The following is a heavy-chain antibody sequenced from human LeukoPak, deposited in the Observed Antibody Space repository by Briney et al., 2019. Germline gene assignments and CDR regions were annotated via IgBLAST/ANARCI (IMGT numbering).Heavy chain of an antibody. V-gene: IGHV3-7*01. CDR1: GFTFSNYW. CDR2: INENGGEK. Sequence: GGSLRLPCAVSGFTFSNYWMSWVRQAPGKGLEWVANINENGGEKYYVDPVEGRLTISRDNAKSSLYLQMNTLRAEDTAVYYCARDPDPGTTDYWGQGTLVTVSS. D-gene: IGHD1-7*01. J-gene: IGHJ4*02. CDR3: ARDPDPGTTDY.